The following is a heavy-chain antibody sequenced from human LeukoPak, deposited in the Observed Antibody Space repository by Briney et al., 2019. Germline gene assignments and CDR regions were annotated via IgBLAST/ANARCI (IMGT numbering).Heavy chain of an antibody. CDR3: ARALPYYTPYYFGY. J-gene: IGHJ4*02. CDR1: GGSINNYY. D-gene: IGHD1-26*01. Sequence: TSETLSLTCTVSGGSINNYYWGWIRQPPGKGLEWIGYIYYSGSTNYNPSLKSRVTISVDTSKNQFSLKLSSVTAADTAVYYCARALPYYTPYYFGYWGQGTLVTVSS. V-gene: IGHV4-59*01. CDR2: IYYSGST.